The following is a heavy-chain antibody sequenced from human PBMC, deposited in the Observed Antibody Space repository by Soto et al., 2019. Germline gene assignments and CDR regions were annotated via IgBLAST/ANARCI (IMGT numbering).Heavy chain of an antibody. CDR3: ARGLSLYYYYGMEV. J-gene: IGHJ6*02. CDR2: INHSGST. CDR1: GGSFSGYY. V-gene: IGHV4-34*01. Sequence: SETLPLTCAVYGGSFSGYYWSWIRQPPGKGLEWIGEINHSGSTNYNPSLTSRVTISVDTSKNQFSLKLSSVTAAETAVYYGARGLSLYYYYGMEVWGQGTTVTV.